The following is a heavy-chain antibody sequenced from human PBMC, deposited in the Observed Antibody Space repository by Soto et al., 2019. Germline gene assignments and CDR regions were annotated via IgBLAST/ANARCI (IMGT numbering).Heavy chain of an antibody. CDR3: AREYTETVDGPTPFYFDY. Sequence: SQTLSLTCSVAGDSISAYYWSWIRQSAGKGLEWIGRTYITGDTNYNPSLKSRVTMSLDTSKNKLSLKLSSVTAADTAVYYCAREYTETVDGPTPFYFDYWGQGTPVTVS. CDR1: GDSISAYY. J-gene: IGHJ4*02. V-gene: IGHV4-4*07. CDR2: TYITGDT. D-gene: IGHD6-19*01.